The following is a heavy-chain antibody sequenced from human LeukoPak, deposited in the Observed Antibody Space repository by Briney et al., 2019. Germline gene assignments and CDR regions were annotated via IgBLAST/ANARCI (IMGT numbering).Heavy chain of an antibody. J-gene: IGHJ5*02. Sequence: ASVKVSCKASGYTFTNYGITWVRQAPGQGLEWMGWISVYNGNTNYAQNPQGRVTLTTDTATSTAYLELRSLRPDDTAVYYCARDYYYVSNWFDPWGQGTLVTVSS. CDR1: GYTFTNYG. CDR3: ARDYYYVSNWFDP. D-gene: IGHD3-10*02. V-gene: IGHV1-18*01. CDR2: ISVYNGNT.